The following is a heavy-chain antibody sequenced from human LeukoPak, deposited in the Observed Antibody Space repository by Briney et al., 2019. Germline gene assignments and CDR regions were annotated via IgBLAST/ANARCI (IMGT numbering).Heavy chain of an antibody. J-gene: IGHJ4*02. V-gene: IGHV1-2*04. Sequence: ASVKVSCKASGYTFTGYYMHWVRQAPGQGLEWMGWINPNSGGTNYAQKFQGWVTMTRDTSISTAYMELSRLRSDDTAVYYCARGEITMVRGVNWNYWGQGTLVTVSS. D-gene: IGHD3-10*01. CDR3: ARGEITMVRGVNWNY. CDR2: INPNSGGT. CDR1: GYTFTGYY.